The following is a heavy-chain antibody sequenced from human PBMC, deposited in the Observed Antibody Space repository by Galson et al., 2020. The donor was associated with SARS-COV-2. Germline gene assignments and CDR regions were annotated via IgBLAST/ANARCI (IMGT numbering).Heavy chain of an antibody. V-gene: IGHV3-21*01. Sequence: KIGESLKISCAASGFTFSSYSMNWVRQAPGKGLEWVSSISSSSSYIYYADSVKGRFTISRDNAKNSLYLQMNSLRAEDTAVYYCARHGDFWSGYFFHYYYYMDVWGKGTTVTVSS. CDR3: ARHGDFWSGYFFHYYYYMDV. CDR1: GFTFSSYS. D-gene: IGHD3-3*01. CDR2: ISSSSSYI. J-gene: IGHJ6*03.